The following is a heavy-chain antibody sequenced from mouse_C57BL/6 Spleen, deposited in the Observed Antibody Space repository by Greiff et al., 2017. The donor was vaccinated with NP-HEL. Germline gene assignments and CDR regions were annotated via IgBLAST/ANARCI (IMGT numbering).Heavy chain of an antibody. CDR3: AREGGIYYGNYEGYFDV. V-gene: IGHV1-82*01. CDR2: IIPGNGDT. CDR1: GYPFVSSG. J-gene: IGHJ1*03. D-gene: IGHD2-1*01. Sequence: VQLQQSGPELVKPGASVKFSCKASGYPFVSSGLNWVSQSPGKGLGWIGRIIPGNGDTTSNGRLRGKATLTSDKSSSTAYMQLSSLTSEDSAVYFCAREGGIYYGNYEGYFDVWGTGTTVTVSS.